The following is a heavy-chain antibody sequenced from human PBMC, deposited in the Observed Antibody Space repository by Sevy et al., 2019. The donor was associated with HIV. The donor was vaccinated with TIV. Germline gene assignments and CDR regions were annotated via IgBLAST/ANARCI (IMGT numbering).Heavy chain of an antibody. CDR1: GDTFGNYA. CDR3: ARSNPDGYNYSYYYGMDV. V-gene: IGHV1-69*13. Sequence: APVKVSCKASGDTFGNYAIAWVRQAPGQGLEWMGGIIPVFGSANSAQKFQDRVTITADVSTSTAYMELRSLTSEDTAVYYCARSNPDGYNYSYYYGMDVWGQGTTVTVSS. CDR2: IIPVFGSA. J-gene: IGHJ6*02. D-gene: IGHD5-12*01.